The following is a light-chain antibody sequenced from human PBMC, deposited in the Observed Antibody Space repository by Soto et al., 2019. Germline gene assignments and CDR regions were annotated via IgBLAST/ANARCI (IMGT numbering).Light chain of an antibody. CDR1: QSVLYSSNKKNY. CDR3: QEYYSSLFT. J-gene: IGKJ3*01. Sequence: DIVMTQSPDSLAVSLGERATINCRSSQSVLYSSNKKNYLAWYQQKTGQPPKLLIYWASTRESGVPDRFSGSGSGTDFTLTISSLQAEDVAVYYCQEYYSSLFTFGPGTKVDIK. V-gene: IGKV4-1*01. CDR2: WAS.